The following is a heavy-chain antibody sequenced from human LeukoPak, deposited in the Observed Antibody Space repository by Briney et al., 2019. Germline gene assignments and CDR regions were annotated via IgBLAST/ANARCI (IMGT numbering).Heavy chain of an antibody. J-gene: IGHJ4*02. Sequence: GGSLRLSCAASGFNFINYAMTWVRQAPGKGLEWVSAISGSGISTYYGDSVKGRFTISRDNSKNTLWLQMNSLRAEDTALYYCAKKGDSGWVFDYWGQGTPVTVSS. CDR1: GFNFINYA. D-gene: IGHD6-19*01. CDR2: ISGSGIST. V-gene: IGHV3-23*01. CDR3: AKKGDSGWVFDY.